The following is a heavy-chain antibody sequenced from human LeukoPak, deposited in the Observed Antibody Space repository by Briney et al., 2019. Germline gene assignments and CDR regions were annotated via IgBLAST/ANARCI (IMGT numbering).Heavy chain of an antibody. J-gene: IGHJ6*03. Sequence: ASVKVSCKASGYTFTNYAMNWVRQAPGQGLEWMGWISAYNGNTNYAQKLQGRVTMTTDTSTSTAYMELRSLRSDDTAVYYCARATVVTPHYYYMDVWGKGTTVTVSS. CDR1: GYTFTNYA. CDR3: ARATVVTPHYYYMDV. V-gene: IGHV1-18*01. CDR2: ISAYNGNT. D-gene: IGHD4-23*01.